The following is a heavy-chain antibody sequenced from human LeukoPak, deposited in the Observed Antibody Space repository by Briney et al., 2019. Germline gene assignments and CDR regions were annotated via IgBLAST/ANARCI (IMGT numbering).Heavy chain of an antibody. D-gene: IGHD6-19*01. CDR3: AHKAVAGYNWFDP. CDR2: VSGSGGGT. J-gene: IGHJ5*02. V-gene: IGHV3-23*01. CDR1: GFTFSSYA. Sequence: GGSLRLSCAASGFTFSSYAMMWVRQPPGKGLEWVSTVSGSGGGTYYADSVKGRFTISRDNAKNSLYLQMNSLRAEDTAVYYCAHKAVAGYNWFDPWGQGTLVTVSS.